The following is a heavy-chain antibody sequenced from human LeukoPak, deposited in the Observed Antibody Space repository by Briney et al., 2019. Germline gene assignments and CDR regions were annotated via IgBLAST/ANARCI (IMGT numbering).Heavy chain of an antibody. Sequence: ASVKVSCTAFGYTFRNYYMHWVRQAPGQGLEWMGIINPSSDKTNYAQKFQGRVTMTEDTSTDTAYMELSSLRSEDTAVYYCATGRWELHFDYWGQGTLVTVSS. J-gene: IGHJ4*02. CDR2: INPSSDKT. CDR3: ATGRWELHFDY. D-gene: IGHD1-26*01. CDR1: GYTFRNYY. V-gene: IGHV1-46*01.